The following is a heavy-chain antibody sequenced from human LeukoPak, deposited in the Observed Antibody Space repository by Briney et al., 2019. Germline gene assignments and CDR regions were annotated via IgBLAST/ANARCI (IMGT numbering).Heavy chain of an antibody. CDR1: GFTFSNFA. J-gene: IGHJ4*02. Sequence: PGGSLILPCAASGFTFSNFAMSWVRQAPGKGLQWVSAISDSGGGTFYADSVKGRFTISRDNSKNTLYLQMNSLRAEDTAVYYCAKVGVGWVAFEYWGQGTLVTVSS. V-gene: IGHV3-23*01. CDR3: AKVGVGWVAFEY. D-gene: IGHD3-16*01. CDR2: ISDSGGGT.